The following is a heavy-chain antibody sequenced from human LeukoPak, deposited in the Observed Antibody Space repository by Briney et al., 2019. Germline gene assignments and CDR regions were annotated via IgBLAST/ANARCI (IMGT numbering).Heavy chain of an antibody. V-gene: IGHV3-30-3*01. J-gene: IGHJ4*02. CDR3: ARPPGIAVAGNFDY. CDR1: GFTFSSYA. Sequence: PGGSLRLSCAASGFTFSSYAMHWVRQAPGKGLEWVADISYDGSNKYYADSVKGRFTTSRDNSKNTLYLQMNSLRAEDTAVYYCARPPGIAVAGNFDYWGQGTLVTVSS. CDR2: ISYDGSNK. D-gene: IGHD6-19*01.